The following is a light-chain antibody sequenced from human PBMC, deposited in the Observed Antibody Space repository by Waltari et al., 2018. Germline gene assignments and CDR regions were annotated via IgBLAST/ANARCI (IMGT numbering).Light chain of an antibody. CDR2: DVI. J-gene: IGLJ2*01. CDR3: SSFTVTDTLVV. V-gene: IGLV2-14*03. CDR1: NSDIGAYNY. Sequence: QSALTPPASVSGSPGQSITISCTGTNSDIGAYNYVSWYQQHPGKAPKVIIFDVIFRPSGVSNRFSGSKSGNTASLTITGLQAEDEAHYYCSSFTVTDTLVVFGGGTKLTV.